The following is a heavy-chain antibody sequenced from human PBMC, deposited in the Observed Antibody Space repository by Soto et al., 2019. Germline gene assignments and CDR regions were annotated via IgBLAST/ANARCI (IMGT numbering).Heavy chain of an antibody. CDR2: INHSGST. CDR3: ARGYDFWSGYYN. D-gene: IGHD3-3*01. V-gene: IGHV4-34*01. CDR1: GFTFSSYA. Sequence: PGGSLRLSCAASGFTFSSYAMSWIRQPPGKGLEWIGEINHSGSTNYNPSLKSRVTISVDTSKNQFSLKLSSVTAADTAVYYCARGYDFWSGYYNWGQGTLVTVSS. J-gene: IGHJ4*02.